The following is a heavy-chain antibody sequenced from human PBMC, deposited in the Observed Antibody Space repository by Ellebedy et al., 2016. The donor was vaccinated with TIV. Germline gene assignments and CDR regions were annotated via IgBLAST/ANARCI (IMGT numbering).Heavy chain of an antibody. V-gene: IGHV3-30*03. J-gene: IGHJ6*03. Sequence: GESLKISXAASGFTFSSYGMHWVRQAPGKGLEWVAVISYDGSNKYYADSVKGRFTISRDNSKNTLYLQMNSLRAEDTAVYYCATGSGYSSSWYKYYYYMDVWGKGTTVTVSS. D-gene: IGHD6-13*01. CDR3: ATGSGYSSSWYKYYYYMDV. CDR1: GFTFSSYG. CDR2: ISYDGSNK.